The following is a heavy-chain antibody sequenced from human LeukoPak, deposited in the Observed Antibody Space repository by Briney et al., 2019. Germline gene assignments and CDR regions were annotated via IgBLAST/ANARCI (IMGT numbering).Heavy chain of an antibody. CDR1: GGSISTYY. Sequence: SETLSLTCTVSGGSISTYYWSWIRQSPGKGLEWIGYIYYSGSTNYNPSLKSRVTISVDTSKNQFSLKLASLTAADTALYYCAGRGSSSGTFDVWGPGTFVTVSS. V-gene: IGHV4-59*08. D-gene: IGHD2-2*01. CDR3: AGRGSSSGTFDV. CDR2: IYYSGST. J-gene: IGHJ3*01.